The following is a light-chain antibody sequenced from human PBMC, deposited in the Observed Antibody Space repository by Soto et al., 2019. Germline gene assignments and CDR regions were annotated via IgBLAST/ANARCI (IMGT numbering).Light chain of an antibody. CDR1: QSVSRSN. Sequence: EIVLTQSPDTVSLSPGEIATFSFMASQSVSRSNLAWYQHKPGQAPRLLIYGTSNRATGIPDRFTGSGSGTDLTLTISSLEPEDFAVYYCEQYGSSPPSITFGQGTRLEIK. CDR2: GTS. J-gene: IGKJ5*01. CDR3: EQYGSSPPSIT. V-gene: IGKV3-20*01.